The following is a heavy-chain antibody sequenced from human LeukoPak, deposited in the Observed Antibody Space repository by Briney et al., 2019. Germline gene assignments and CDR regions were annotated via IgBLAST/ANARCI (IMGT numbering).Heavy chain of an antibody. CDR3: ARHNHIVVVTATLNWFDP. CDR1: GGSFSGYY. V-gene: IGHV4-34*01. Sequence: SETLSLTCAVYGGSFSGYYWSWIRQPPGKGLEWIGEINHSGSTNYNPSLKSRVTISVDTSKNQFSLKLSSVTAADTAVYYCARHNHIVVVTATLNWFDPWGQGTLVTVSS. CDR2: INHSGST. D-gene: IGHD2-21*02. J-gene: IGHJ5*02.